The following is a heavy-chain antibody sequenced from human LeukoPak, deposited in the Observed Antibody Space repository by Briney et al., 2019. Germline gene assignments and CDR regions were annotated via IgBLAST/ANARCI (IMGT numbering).Heavy chain of an antibody. D-gene: IGHD5/OR15-5a*01. CDR3: ARGRTPYSVKYDYYMDV. CDR2: INPKSDGT. Sequence: ASVKVSCKASGYIFTDYYIHWVRQAPGQGLEWMGWINPKSDGTNYAQRFQGRVTMTRDTSISTAYMELSRLRSDDTAVYYCARGRTPYSVKYDYYMDVWGKGTTVTVSS. CDR1: GYIFTDYY. V-gene: IGHV1-2*02. J-gene: IGHJ6*03.